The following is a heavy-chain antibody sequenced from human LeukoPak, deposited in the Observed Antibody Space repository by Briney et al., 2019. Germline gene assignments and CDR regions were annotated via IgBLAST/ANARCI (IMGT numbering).Heavy chain of an antibody. CDR2: ISGSGGST. J-gene: IGHJ4*02. D-gene: IGHD3-22*01. CDR1: GFTFSSYA. V-gene: IGHV3-23*01. Sequence: PGGSLRLSCAASGFTFSSYAMSWVRQAPGKGLKWVSAISGSGGSTYYADSVKGRFTISRDNSKNTLYLQMNSLRAEDTAVYYCAIQRELDYYDNQSDYWGQGTLVTVYS. CDR3: AIQRELDYYDNQSDY.